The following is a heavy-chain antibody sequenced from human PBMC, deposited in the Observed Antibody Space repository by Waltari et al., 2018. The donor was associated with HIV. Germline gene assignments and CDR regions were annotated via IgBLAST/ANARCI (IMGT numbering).Heavy chain of an antibody. D-gene: IGHD3-16*01. CDR1: GYPCSSHT. CDR3: AREFGTIDNFDY. J-gene: IGHJ4*01. Sequence: EVQLVESGGGLVQPGGSLRLSWAASGYPCSSHTIIWVRQAPGKGLEWLSYISSSSRTIYYADSVEGRFTVSRDNARNSAYLQMNSLKVEDTAVYYCAREFGTIDNFDYWGQGTLVSVSS. CDR2: ISSSSRTI. V-gene: IGHV3-48*01.